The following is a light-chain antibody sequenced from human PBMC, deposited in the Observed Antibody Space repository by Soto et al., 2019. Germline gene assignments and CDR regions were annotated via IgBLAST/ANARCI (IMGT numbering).Light chain of an antibody. CDR2: AAS. CDR1: QGISNY. Sequence: DIQMPPCPSSLSASVGESVTITRRASQGISNYLAWDQQKPGKVTKLLIYAASTLQSGVPSRFSGSGSGTDFTLTISSLQPDDFATYYCQHYNSYSEAFGQGTKVDI. J-gene: IGKJ1*01. CDR3: QHYNSYSEA. V-gene: IGKV1-27*01.